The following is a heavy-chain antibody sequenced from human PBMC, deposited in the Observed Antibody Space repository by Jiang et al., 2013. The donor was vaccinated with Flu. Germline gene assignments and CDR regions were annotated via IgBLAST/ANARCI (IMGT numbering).Heavy chain of an antibody. J-gene: IGHJ6*02. Sequence: TQTLTLTCTFSGFSLNTPGMRVSWIRQPPGKAPEWLARIDWDDDEFYSPFLRPRLRISKDTSKNQVVLTMTNMEPADTATYYCTRMGVGAIGYWGVDVWGQGTTVTVS. CDR3: TRMGVGAIGYWGVDV. CDR2: IDWDDDE. V-gene: IGHV2-70*04. D-gene: IGHD1-26*01. CDR1: GFSLNTPGMR.